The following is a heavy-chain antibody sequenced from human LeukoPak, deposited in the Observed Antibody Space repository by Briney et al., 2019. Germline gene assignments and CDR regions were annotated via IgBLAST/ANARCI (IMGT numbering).Heavy chain of an antibody. CDR3: ASDGVAGIAVAGMLDY. J-gene: IGHJ4*02. Sequence: GASVKVSCTASGFTFSSYAMHWVRQAPGQGLEWMGWINAGNGNTKYAQKFQGRVTITRDTSASTVYMELSSLRSEDTAVYYCASDGVAGIAVAGMLDYWGQGTLVTVSS. V-gene: IGHV1-3*01. D-gene: IGHD6-13*01. CDR1: GFTFSSYA. CDR2: INAGNGNT.